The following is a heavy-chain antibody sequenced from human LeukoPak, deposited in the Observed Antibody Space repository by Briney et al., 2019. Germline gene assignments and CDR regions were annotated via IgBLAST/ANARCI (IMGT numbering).Heavy chain of an antibody. D-gene: IGHD4-17*01. CDR2: ISGSGSTI. CDR3: ARFATSTVTTFTYYYYGMDV. Sequence: GGSLRLSCAASGFTFSSYAMSWVRQAPGKGLEWVSAISGSGSTIYYADSVKGRFTISRDNAKNSLYLQMNSLRAEDTAVYYCARFATSTVTTFTYYYYGMDVWGQGTTVTVSS. J-gene: IGHJ6*02. CDR1: GFTFSSYA. V-gene: IGHV3-23*01.